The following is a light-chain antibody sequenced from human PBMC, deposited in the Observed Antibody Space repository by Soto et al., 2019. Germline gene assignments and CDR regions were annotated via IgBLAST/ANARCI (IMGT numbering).Light chain of an antibody. J-gene: IGKJ1*01. V-gene: IGKV3-15*01. CDR1: QSVSSN. Sequence: EIVMTQSPATLSVSPGERATLSCRASQSVSSNLPWYQQKPGQAPRLLIYGASTRATGIPARFSGSGSGTEFTLTISSLPSEDFAVYYCQQYNNWPPWTFGQGTKVEIK. CDR2: GAS. CDR3: QQYNNWPPWT.